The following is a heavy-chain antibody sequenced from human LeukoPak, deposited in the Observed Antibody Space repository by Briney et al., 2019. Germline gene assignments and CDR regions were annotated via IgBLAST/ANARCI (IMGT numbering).Heavy chain of an antibody. CDR3: AKDRHPGVAGSWYYFDY. D-gene: IGHD6-13*01. CDR1: GFTVSSNY. Sequence: GGSLRLSCAASGFTVSSNYMGWVRQAPGKGLEWVSVIYSGGSTYYADSVKGRLTISRDNSKNTLYLQMNSLRAEDTAVYYCAKDRHPGVAGSWYYFDYWGRGTLVTVSS. V-gene: IGHV3-53*05. J-gene: IGHJ4*02. CDR2: IYSGGST.